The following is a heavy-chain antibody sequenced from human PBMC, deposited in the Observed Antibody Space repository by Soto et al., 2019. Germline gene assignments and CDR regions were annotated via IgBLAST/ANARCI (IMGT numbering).Heavy chain of an antibody. J-gene: IGHJ4*02. D-gene: IGHD3-16*01. CDR1: GFTFSSYG. CDR3: AKDWGPYEYYFDY. Sequence: QVQLVESGGGVVQPGRSLRLSCAASGFTFSSYGMHWVRQAPGKGLEWVAVISYDGSNKYYADSVKGRFTISRDNSKNTLYLQMNSLRAEDTAVYYCAKDWGPYEYYFDYWGQGTLVTVSS. CDR2: ISYDGSNK. V-gene: IGHV3-30*18.